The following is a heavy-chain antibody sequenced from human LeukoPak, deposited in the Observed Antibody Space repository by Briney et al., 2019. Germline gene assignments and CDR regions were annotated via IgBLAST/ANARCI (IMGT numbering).Heavy chain of an antibody. Sequence: PGGSLRLSCAASGFTFSSYSMLWVRQAPGKGLEWVSVIYSGGSTYYADSVKGRFTISRDNSKNTLYLQMNSLRAEDTAVYYCARESYDSSGPTGFDYWGQGTLVTVSS. J-gene: IGHJ4*02. CDR2: IYSGGST. CDR3: ARESYDSSGPTGFDY. CDR1: GFTFSSYS. V-gene: IGHV3-66*01. D-gene: IGHD3-22*01.